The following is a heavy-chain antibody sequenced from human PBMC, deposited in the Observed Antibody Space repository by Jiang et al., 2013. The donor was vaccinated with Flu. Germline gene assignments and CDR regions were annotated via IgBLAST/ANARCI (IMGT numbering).Heavy chain of an antibody. CDR1: GGSFSDYY. Sequence: KPSETLSLTCAVYGGSFSDYYWSWIRQPPGKGLEWIGDINHSGSTNCNPSLKSRVTISVDTSKNQFSLKLSSMTAADTALYYCARRPYSSGWYAATAFDYWGQGTLVTVSS. CDR3: ARRPYSSGWYAATAFDY. V-gene: IGHV4-34*01. D-gene: IGHD6-19*01. J-gene: IGHJ4*02. CDR2: INHSGST.